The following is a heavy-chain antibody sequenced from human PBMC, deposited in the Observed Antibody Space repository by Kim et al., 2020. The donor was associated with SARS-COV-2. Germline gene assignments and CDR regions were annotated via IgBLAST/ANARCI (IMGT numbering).Heavy chain of an antibody. CDR2: IYYSGST. V-gene: IGHV4-59*01. CDR3: ARDHREWLQYTANWYFDL. J-gene: IGHJ2*01. CDR1: GGSISSYY. Sequence: SETLSLTCTVSGGSISSYYCSWIRQPPWKGLAWIGYIYYSGSTNYNPSLKSRVTISVDTSKNQFSLKLSSVTAADTAVYYCARDHREWLQYTANWYFDLWGRGTLVTVSS. D-gene: IGHD3-3*01.